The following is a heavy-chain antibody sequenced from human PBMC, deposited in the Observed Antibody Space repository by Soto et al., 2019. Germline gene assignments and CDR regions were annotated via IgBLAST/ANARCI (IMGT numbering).Heavy chain of an antibody. CDR1: GFTFSSYA. CDR3: ARGGEGIADY. CDR2: ISYDGSDK. D-gene: IGHD3-16*01. J-gene: IGHJ4*02. V-gene: IGHV3-30-3*01. Sequence: PGGSLRLSCAASGFTFSSYAMHWVRQAPGKGLEWVAVISYDGSDKYYADSVKGRFTISRDNSKNTLYLQMNSLRAEDTAVYYCARGGEGIADYWGQGPLVTVSS.